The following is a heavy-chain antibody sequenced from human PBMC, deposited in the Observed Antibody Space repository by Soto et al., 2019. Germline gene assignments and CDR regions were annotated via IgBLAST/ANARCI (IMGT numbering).Heavy chain of an antibody. CDR3: AREDSSGDDAFDI. CDR1: GYTFTGYY. J-gene: IGHJ3*02. V-gene: IGHV1-2*04. Sequence: ASVKVSCKASGYTFTGYYMHWVRQAPGQGLEWMGWINPNSGGTNYAQKFQGWVTMTRVTSISAAYMELSRLRSDDTAVYYCAREDSSGDDAFDIWGQGTMVTVSS. CDR2: INPNSGGT. D-gene: IGHD3-22*01.